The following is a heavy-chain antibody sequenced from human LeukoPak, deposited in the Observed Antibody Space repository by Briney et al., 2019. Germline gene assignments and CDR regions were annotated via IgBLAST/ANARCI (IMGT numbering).Heavy chain of an antibody. V-gene: IGHV1-18*01. D-gene: IGHD4-17*01. Sequence: ATVKLSCKVSGYTFTIYGISWVRQAPGQGLECMGWISAYNGNTNYAQKLQGRVTMTTDTSTSTAYMELRSLRSDDTAVYYCAKNQTYGPSDLDYWGQGTLVTVSS. J-gene: IGHJ4*02. CDR2: ISAYNGNT. CDR3: AKNQTYGPSDLDY. CDR1: GYTFTIYG.